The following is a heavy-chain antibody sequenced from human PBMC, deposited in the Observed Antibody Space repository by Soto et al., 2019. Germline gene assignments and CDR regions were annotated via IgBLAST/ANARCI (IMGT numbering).Heavy chain of an antibody. D-gene: IGHD3-3*01. CDR2: IYYSGST. CDR1: GGSISSSSYY. Sequence: QLQLQESGPGLVKPSETLSLTCTVSGGSISSSSYYWGWIRQPPGKGLEWIGSIYYSGSTYYNPSLKSRVTISVDTSKNQFSLKLSSVTAADTAVYYCARNPEGSYDFWSLGYWGQGTLVTVSS. CDR3: ARNPEGSYDFWSLGY. J-gene: IGHJ4*02. V-gene: IGHV4-39*01.